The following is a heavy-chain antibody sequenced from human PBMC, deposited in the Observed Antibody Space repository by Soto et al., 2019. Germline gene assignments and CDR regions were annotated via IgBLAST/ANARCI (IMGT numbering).Heavy chain of an antibody. D-gene: IGHD6-13*01. Sequence: PGGSLRLSCAASGFTVSSNYMSWVRQAPGKGLEWVSVIYSGGNTYYADSVKGRFTISRDNSKNTLSLQMNSLRAEDTAVYYCARARWGGQQPMTYYYYGMDVWGQGTTVTVSS. CDR1: GFTVSSNY. CDR2: IYSGGNT. V-gene: IGHV3-66*01. CDR3: ARARWGGQQPMTYYYYGMDV. J-gene: IGHJ6*02.